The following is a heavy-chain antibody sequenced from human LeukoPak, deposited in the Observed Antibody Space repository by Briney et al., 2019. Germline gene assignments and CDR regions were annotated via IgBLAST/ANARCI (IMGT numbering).Heavy chain of an antibody. J-gene: IGHJ6*03. CDR1: GGSISSSSYY. CDR3: ARHSADSSGWYGFVSYYYYYMDV. Sequence: PSETLSLTCTVSGGSISSSSYYWGWIRQPPGKGLEWIGSIYYSGSTYYNPSLKSRVTISVDTSKNQFSLKLSSVTAADTAVYYCARHSADSSGWYGFVSYYYYYMDVWGKGTTVTISS. D-gene: IGHD6-19*01. V-gene: IGHV4-39*01. CDR2: IYYSGST.